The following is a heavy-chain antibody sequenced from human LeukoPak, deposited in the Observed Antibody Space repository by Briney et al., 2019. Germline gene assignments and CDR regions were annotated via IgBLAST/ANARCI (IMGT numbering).Heavy chain of an antibody. J-gene: IGHJ2*01. CDR3: ARMGRGDQDWYFDL. Sequence: WASVKGSCKASGYTFTNYFVYWVRQAPGQGLEWMGIINPTSVGREYAQKFQGRITMTRDTSTSTVYMELNSLRSDDTAVYYCARMGRGDQDWYFDLWGRGTLITVSS. D-gene: IGHD4-17*01. CDR1: GYTFTNYF. V-gene: IGHV1-46*01. CDR2: INPTSVGR.